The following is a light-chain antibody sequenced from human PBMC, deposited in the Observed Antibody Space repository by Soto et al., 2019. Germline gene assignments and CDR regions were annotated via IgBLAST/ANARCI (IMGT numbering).Light chain of an antibody. CDR2: GAS. J-gene: IGKJ1*01. CDR1: QRVNSSY. CDR3: QQYGSSLWT. V-gene: IGKV3-20*01. Sequence: EIVLTQSPGTLSLSPGERATLSCRASQRVNSSYLAWYQQKPGQAPRLLIYGASSRATGIPDRFSGSGFGTDFTLTISRLEPEDFAVYYCQQYGSSLWTFGQGTKV.